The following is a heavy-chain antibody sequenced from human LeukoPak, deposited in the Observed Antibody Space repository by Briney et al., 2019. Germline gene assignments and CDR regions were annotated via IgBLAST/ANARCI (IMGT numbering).Heavy chain of an antibody. CDR3: ASTYYGSGSYPRYNWFDP. CDR1: GGSISSYY. J-gene: IGHJ5*02. Sequence: SETLSLTCTVSGGSISSYYWSWIRQPPGKGLEWIGYIYYSGSTNYNPSLKSRVTISVDTSKNQFSLKLSSVTAADTAVYYCASTYYGSGSYPRYNWFDPWGQGTLVTVSS. CDR2: IYYSGST. V-gene: IGHV4-59*01. D-gene: IGHD3-10*01.